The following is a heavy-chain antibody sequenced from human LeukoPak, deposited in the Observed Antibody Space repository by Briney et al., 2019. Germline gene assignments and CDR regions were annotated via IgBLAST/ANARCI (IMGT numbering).Heavy chain of an antibody. J-gene: IGHJ6*02. CDR1: GYTFTSYD. Sequence: ASVNVSCKASGYTFTSYDINWVRQATGQGLEWMGWMNPNSGNTGYAQKFQGRVTMTRNTSISTAYMELSSLRSEDTAVYYCARFTYYDFWSGYFHYYYYGMDVWGQGTTVTVSS. D-gene: IGHD3-3*01. V-gene: IGHV1-8*01. CDR3: ARFTYYDFWSGYFHYYYYGMDV. CDR2: MNPNSGNT.